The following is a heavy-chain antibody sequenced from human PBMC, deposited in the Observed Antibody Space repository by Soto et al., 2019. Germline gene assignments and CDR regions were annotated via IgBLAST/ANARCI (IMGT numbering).Heavy chain of an antibody. D-gene: IGHD5-12*01. CDR1: GDSVSSSSYY. CDR2: IHHSGTT. J-gene: IGHJ5*02. CDR3: ASGLGYKA. Sequence: QVQLQESGPGLVKPSQTLSLTCTVSGDSVSSSSYYWSWIRQHPGKGLEWIGYIHHSGTTYYNPSLKSRITLSVDKSKNQFSLRLSSVTAAATAVYYCASGLGYKAWGQGTLVTVSS. V-gene: IGHV4-31*03.